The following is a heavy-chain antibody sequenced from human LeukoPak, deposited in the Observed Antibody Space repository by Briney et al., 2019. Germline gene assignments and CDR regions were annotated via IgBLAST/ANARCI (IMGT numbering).Heavy chain of an antibody. CDR1: GGSINSSSYY. CDR2: IYYSGRH. Sequence: PSETLSLTCTVSGGSINSSSYYWGWIRQPPGKGLEWIGSIYYSGRHYYNPSLKSRLTISVDTSKNQFSLKLSSVTAADTAVYYCARCPYYYDSSGYYVGSRDYFDYWGQGTLVTVSS. CDR3: ARCPYYYDSSGYYVGSRDYFDY. J-gene: IGHJ4*02. D-gene: IGHD3-22*01. V-gene: IGHV4-39*07.